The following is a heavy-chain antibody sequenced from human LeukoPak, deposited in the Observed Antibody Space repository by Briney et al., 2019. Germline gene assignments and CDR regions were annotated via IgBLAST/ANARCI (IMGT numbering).Heavy chain of an antibody. D-gene: IGHD2-2*03. Sequence: GASVKVSCKASGYTFTGYHMHWVRQAPGQGLEWMGWINPNSGDTNSAQKFQGRVTMTRDTSISTAYMELSRLRSDDTAVYYCARDGSFDYWGQGTLVTVSS. V-gene: IGHV1-2*02. J-gene: IGHJ4*02. CDR3: ARDGSFDY. CDR2: INPNSGDT. CDR1: GYTFTGYH.